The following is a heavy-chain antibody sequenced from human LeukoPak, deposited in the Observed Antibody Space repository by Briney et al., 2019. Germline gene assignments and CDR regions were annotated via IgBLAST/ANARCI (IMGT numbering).Heavy chain of an antibody. D-gene: IGHD3-9*01. J-gene: IGHJ4*02. CDR1: GYTFTSYD. Sequence: GASVKVSCKASGYTFTSYDINWVRQATGQGLEWMGWMNPNSGNTGYAQKFQGRVTITRNTSISTAYMELSSLRSEDTAVYYCARDSVLRYFDWLPNGGGSLDYWGQGTLVTVSS. CDR3: ARDSVLRYFDWLPNGGGSLDY. CDR2: MNPNSGNT. V-gene: IGHV1-8*03.